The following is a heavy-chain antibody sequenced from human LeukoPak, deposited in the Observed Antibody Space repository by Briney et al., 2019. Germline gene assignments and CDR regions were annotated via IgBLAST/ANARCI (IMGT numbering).Heavy chain of an antibody. Sequence: SETLSLTCAVYGGSFSGYYWSWIRQPPGKGLEWIGEINHSGSTNYNPSLKSRVTISVDTSKNQFSLKLSSVTAADTAVYYCARVEHYYDSSVRGLRPAFDIWGQGTMVTVSS. CDR1: GGSFSGYY. J-gene: IGHJ3*02. V-gene: IGHV4-34*01. D-gene: IGHD3-22*01. CDR2: INHSGST. CDR3: ARVEHYYDSSVRGLRPAFDI.